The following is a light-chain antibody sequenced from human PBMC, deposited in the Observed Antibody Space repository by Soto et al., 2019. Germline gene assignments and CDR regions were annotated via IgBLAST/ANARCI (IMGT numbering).Light chain of an antibody. CDR3: QQYNNWPPWT. V-gene: IGKV3-15*01. CDR1: QSVSSN. J-gene: IGKJ1*01. Sequence: EIVMTQSPATLSVSPGERATLSCRASQSVSSNLAWYQQKPGQAPRLLIYGASTGATGIPARFSGSGSGTAFTLTISSLQSEDFAVYYCQQYNNWPPWTFGQGTKVEIK. CDR2: GAS.